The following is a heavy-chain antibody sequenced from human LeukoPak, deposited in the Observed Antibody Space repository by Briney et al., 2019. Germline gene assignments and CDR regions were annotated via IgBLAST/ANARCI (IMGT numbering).Heavy chain of an antibody. V-gene: IGHV5-51*01. CDR2: IYPGDSDT. CDR1: GYSFTSYW. CDR3: ARHCRSTSCPIWH. Sequence: GESLKISCKGSGYSFTSYWIGWVGQLPGKGLEWRGIIYPGDSDTRYSPSFQGQVTISADKSISTAYLQWSSLKASDTAMYYCARHCRSTSCPIWHWGQGTLVTVSS. J-gene: IGHJ4*02. D-gene: IGHD2-2*01.